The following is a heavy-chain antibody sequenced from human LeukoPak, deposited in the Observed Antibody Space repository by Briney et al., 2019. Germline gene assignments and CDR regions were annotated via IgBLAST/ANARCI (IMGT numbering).Heavy chain of an antibody. CDR2: INPNSGVT. J-gene: IGHJ4*02. D-gene: IGHD2-2*01. Sequence: ASVKVSCKASGYTFTNYSMNWVRQAPGQGLEWMGWINPNSGVTNYAQQFQGRVTMTWDTSISTAYMEVSRLRSDDTAIYYCARESRYCSSTSCYLGSLDYWGQGTLVTVSS. V-gene: IGHV1-2*02. CDR1: GYTFTNYS. CDR3: ARESRYCSSTSCYLGSLDY.